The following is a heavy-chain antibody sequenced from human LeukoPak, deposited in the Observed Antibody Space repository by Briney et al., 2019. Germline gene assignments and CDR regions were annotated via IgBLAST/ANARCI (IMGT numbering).Heavy chain of an antibody. Sequence: SETLSLTCAVYGGSFSGYYCSWIRQPPGKGLEWIGEINHSGSTNYNPSLKSRVTISVDTSKNQFSLKMSSVTAADTAVYYCARHVRKRGIAVAGTPGWFDPWGQGTLVTVSS. CDR1: GGSFSGYY. V-gene: IGHV4-34*01. CDR2: INHSGST. CDR3: ARHVRKRGIAVAGTPGWFDP. J-gene: IGHJ5*02. D-gene: IGHD6-19*01.